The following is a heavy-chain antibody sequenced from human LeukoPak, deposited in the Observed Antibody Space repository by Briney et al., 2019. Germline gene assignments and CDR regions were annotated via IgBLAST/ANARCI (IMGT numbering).Heavy chain of an antibody. Sequence: PSETLSLTCTVSGGSISSNYWSWIRQPPGRGLEWIGYIYYSGSTNYNPSLKSRVTTSADTSKNQFSLKVSSVTAADTGVYYCARAGYSYGSIVFDYWGQGTLVTVSS. CDR3: ARAGYSYGSIVFDY. V-gene: IGHV4-59*01. CDR2: IYYSGST. J-gene: IGHJ4*02. D-gene: IGHD5-18*01. CDR1: GGSISSNY.